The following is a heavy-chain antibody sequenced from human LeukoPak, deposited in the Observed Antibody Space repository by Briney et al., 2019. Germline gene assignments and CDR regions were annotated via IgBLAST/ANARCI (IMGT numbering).Heavy chain of an antibody. CDR1: GFTFSSYA. CDR2: ISGSGDNT. V-gene: IGHV3-23*01. J-gene: IGHJ4*02. CDR3: VVTTGGYFDY. Sequence: PGGSLRLSCAASGFTFSSYAMSWVRQAPGKGLEWVSAISGSGDNTYYADSGKGRFTISRDNSKNTLFLQINSLRAEDTAVYFCVVTTGGYFDYWGQGTLVTVSS. D-gene: IGHD4-17*01.